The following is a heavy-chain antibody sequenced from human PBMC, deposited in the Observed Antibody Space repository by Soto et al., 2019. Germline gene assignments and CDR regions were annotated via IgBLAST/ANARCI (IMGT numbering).Heavy chain of an antibody. CDR3: ARAKYSSSWYSHYYYYGMDV. CDR2: INHSGST. V-gene: IGHV4-34*01. J-gene: IGHJ6*02. Sequence: QVQLQQWGAGLLKPSETLSLTCAVYGGSFSGYYWSWIRQPPGKGLEWIGEINHSGSTTYNPSLKSRVTISVDTSKNQFSLKLSSVTAADTAVYYCARAKYSSSWYSHYYYYGMDVWGQGTTVTVSS. D-gene: IGHD6-13*01. CDR1: GGSFSGYY.